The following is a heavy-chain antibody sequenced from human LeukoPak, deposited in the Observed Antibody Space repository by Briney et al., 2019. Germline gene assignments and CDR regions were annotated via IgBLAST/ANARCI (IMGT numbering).Heavy chain of an antibody. D-gene: IGHD3-22*01. V-gene: IGHV4-4*07. J-gene: IGHJ3*02. CDR2: IYTSGST. CDR3: ARGHFYDSSGYHDTFDI. Sequence: SETLSLTCTVSGGSIGSYYWSWIRQPAGKGLEWIGRIYTSGSTNYNPSLKSRVTMSVDTSKNQFSLKLSSVTAADTAVYYCARGHFYDSSGYHDTFDIWGQGTMVTVSS. CDR1: GGSIGSYY.